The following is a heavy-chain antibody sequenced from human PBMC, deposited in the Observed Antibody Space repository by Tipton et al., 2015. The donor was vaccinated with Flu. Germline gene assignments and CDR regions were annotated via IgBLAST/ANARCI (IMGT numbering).Heavy chain of an antibody. V-gene: IGHV4-31*03. Sequence: TLSLTCSVSGDSISSGGYYWGWIRQNPGKGLEWIGYIDHSGTAYYNPSLESRVSMSVDTSADQFSLRLRSVTAADTAVYYCAKGCYSSSCYTCAFGVWGQGTVITVSS. CDR1: GDSISSGGYY. D-gene: IGHD5-18*01. CDR2: IDHSGTA. J-gene: IGHJ3*01. CDR3: AKGCYSSSCYTCAFGV.